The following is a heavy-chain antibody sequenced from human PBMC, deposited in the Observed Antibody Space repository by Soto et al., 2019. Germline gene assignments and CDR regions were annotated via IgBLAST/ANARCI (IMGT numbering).Heavy chain of an antibody. J-gene: IGHJ4*02. CDR1: SGSISSSNW. CDR2: IYHSGST. D-gene: IGHD5-12*01. V-gene: IGHV4-4*02. CDR3: ARRMAGVAQYSGYPFDY. Sequence: ASETLSFTCAVSSGSISSSNWWSWVRQPPGKGLEWIGEIYHSGSTNYNPSLKSRVTISVDKSKNQFSLKLSSVTAADTAVYYCARRMAGVAQYSGYPFDYGGQGTLVTVSS.